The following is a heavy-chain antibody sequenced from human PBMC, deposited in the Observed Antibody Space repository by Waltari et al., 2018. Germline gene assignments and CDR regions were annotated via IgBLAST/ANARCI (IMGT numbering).Heavy chain of an antibody. V-gene: IGHV4-30-4*08. J-gene: IGHJ4*02. D-gene: IGHD3-10*01. Sequence: QVQLQESGPGLVKPAQTLSLTCTVSGGSISSGDSYWSWIRQPPGKGLEWIGYIYYSGSTYYNPSLKSRVTISVDTSKNQFSLKLSSVTAADTAVYYCARDSMVQGVSHYFDYWGQGTLVTVSS. CDR3: ARDSMVQGVSHYFDY. CDR2: IYYSGST. CDR1: GGSISSGDSY.